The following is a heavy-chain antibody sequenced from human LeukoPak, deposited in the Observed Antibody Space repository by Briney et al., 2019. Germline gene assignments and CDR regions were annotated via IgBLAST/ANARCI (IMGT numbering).Heavy chain of an antibody. D-gene: IGHD3-3*01. J-gene: IGHJ4*02. V-gene: IGHV4-59*11. CDR3: ARGQVDFWSGYHDY. CDR2: IYYTGRT. CDR1: GGSISRHY. Sequence: SETLSLTCGVSGGSISRHYWSWIRQPPGKGLEWIGFIYYTGRTRYNPSLQSRVTISVGTSENKFSLKLTSVTAADTAVYYCARGQVDFWSGYHDYWGQGTLVTVSS.